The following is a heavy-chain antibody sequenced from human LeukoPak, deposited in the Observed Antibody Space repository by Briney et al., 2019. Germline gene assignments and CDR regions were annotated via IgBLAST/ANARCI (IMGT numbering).Heavy chain of an antibody. CDR2: INYSGST. CDR1: GGSIGSSSYY. D-gene: IGHD2-2*01. Sequence: PSETLSLTCTVSGGSIGSSSYYWGWIAQPPGKGLEWIGSINYSGSTYYNPSLKSRVTIFVDTSKNQFSLKLSSVTAADTAVYYCARVDIVVVPSANFDCWGQGTLVTVSS. J-gene: IGHJ4*02. CDR3: ARVDIVVVPSANFDC. V-gene: IGHV4-39*01.